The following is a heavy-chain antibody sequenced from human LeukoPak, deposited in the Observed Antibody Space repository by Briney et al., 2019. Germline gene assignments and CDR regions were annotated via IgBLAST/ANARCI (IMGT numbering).Heavy chain of an antibody. CDR1: GFTFSSYS. J-gene: IGHJ4*02. V-gene: IGHV3-21*01. Sequence: GGSLRLSCAASGFTFSSYSMNWVRQAPGKGLEWVSSISSSSSYIYYADSVKGRFTISRDNAKNSLYLQMNSLRAEDTAVYYCAKDHGTGFSFDYWGQGTLVTVSS. CDR2: ISSSSSYI. CDR3: AKDHGTGFSFDY. D-gene: IGHD3-10*01.